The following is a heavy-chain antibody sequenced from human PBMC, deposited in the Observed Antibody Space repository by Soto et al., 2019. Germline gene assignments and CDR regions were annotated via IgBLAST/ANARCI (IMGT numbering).Heavy chain of an antibody. Sequence: QVQLQESGPGLVKPSQTLSLTCTVSGGSISSGGYYWSWIRQHPGKGLEWIGYIYYSGSTYYNPSLKGRVTISVDTSKNQFSLKLSSVTAADTAVYYCARVRGSYGDNWFDPWGQGTLVTVSS. J-gene: IGHJ5*02. V-gene: IGHV4-31*03. D-gene: IGHD1-26*01. CDR2: IYYSGST. CDR1: GGSISSGGYY. CDR3: ARVRGSYGDNWFDP.